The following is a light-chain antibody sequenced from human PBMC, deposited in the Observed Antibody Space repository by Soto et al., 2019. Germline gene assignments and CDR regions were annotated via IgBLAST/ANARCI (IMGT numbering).Light chain of an antibody. Sequence: DIQMTQSPSSLPASVGDRVTITCQASQDISNYLNWYQHKPGETPRLLISDASNLKTGVPSRFSGSGSGTDFTFSISSLQPGDIATYYCQQYDAFPLTFGGGTKVDIK. V-gene: IGKV1-33*01. J-gene: IGKJ4*01. CDR3: QQYDAFPLT. CDR1: QDISNY. CDR2: DAS.